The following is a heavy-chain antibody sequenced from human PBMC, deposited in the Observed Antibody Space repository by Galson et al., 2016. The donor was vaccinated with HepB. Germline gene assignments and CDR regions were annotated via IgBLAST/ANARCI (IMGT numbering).Heavy chain of an antibody. CDR3: AKTPKKGENGGLLNY. CDR2: ISTTGSTT. J-gene: IGHJ1*01. V-gene: IGHV3-23*01. Sequence: LRLSCAASGFTFSSYWMHWVRQAPGMGLEWVSGISTTGSTTYYADSVKGRFTISRDNSKNTLYLQMSGLRADDTAVYYCAKTPKKGENGGLLNYWGQGILVTVSS. CDR1: GFTFSSYW. D-gene: IGHD2-15*01.